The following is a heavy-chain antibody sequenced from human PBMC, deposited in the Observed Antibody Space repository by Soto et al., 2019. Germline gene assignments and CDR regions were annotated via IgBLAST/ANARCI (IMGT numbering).Heavy chain of an antibody. Sequence: EVQLVESGGGLVKPGGSLRLSCAASGFTFSNAWMSWVRQAPGKGLEWVGRIKSKTDGGTTDYAAPVKGRFTISRDDSKNTLYLQMNSLKTEATAVYYCTTEFDILTGYYPTDYWGQGTLVTVSS. CDR3: TTEFDILTGYYPTDY. CDR2: IKSKTDGGTT. CDR1: GFTFSNAW. D-gene: IGHD3-9*01. J-gene: IGHJ4*02. V-gene: IGHV3-15*01.